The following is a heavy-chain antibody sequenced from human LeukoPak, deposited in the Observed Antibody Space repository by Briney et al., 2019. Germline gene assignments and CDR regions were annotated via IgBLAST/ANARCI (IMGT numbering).Heavy chain of an antibody. CDR3: AKRAYSGYDYFDY. Sequence: PGGSLRLSCAASGFTFSSYSMSWVRQTPEKGLEWVSAISGSSGGTYYADSVKGRFTVSRDNSKNTLYLQMNSLRAEDAAVYYCAKRAYSGYDYFDYWGQGTLVAVSS. CDR2: ISGSSGGT. J-gene: IGHJ4*02. D-gene: IGHD5-12*01. CDR1: GFTFSSYS. V-gene: IGHV3-23*01.